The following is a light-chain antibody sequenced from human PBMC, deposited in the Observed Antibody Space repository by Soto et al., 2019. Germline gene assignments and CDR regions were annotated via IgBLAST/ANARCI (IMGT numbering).Light chain of an antibody. CDR2: AAS. Sequence: DIQMTQSPSSLSASVGDRVTITCRASQGIYNYLAWYQQKPGKAPKLVIYAASTLEAGVPSRFSGSGSGTDFTLTISSLQPEDVATYYCHKYNSALLTFGQGTRLEIK. CDR1: QGIYNY. V-gene: IGKV1-27*01. J-gene: IGKJ5*01. CDR3: HKYNSALLT.